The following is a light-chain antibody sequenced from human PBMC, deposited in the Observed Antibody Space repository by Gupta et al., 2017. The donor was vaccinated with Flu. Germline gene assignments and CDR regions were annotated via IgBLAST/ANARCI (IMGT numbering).Light chain of an antibody. Sequence: QSAPTHPASVTGSPGQSIAITRTGTRSDIVGYDYVYWYQQHPGKAPQLMLFEVSRRPAGISDRFSGSRSGNTASLTISGLLAEDEAFYYCRSYTNANTVVVFGGGTKLTVL. CDR2: EVS. CDR3: RSYTNANTVVV. J-gene: IGLJ2*01. V-gene: IGLV2-14*01. CDR1: RSDIVGYDY.